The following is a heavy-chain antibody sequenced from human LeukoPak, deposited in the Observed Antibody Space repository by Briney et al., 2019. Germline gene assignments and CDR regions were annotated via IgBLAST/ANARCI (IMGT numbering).Heavy chain of an antibody. CDR1: GDSIRTYY. J-gene: IGHJ5*02. CDR2: TSYSGST. CDR3: VRDRGGFDP. Sequence: PSETLSLTCTVSGDSIRTYYWSWIRQPPGEGLEWIGSTSYSGSTHYNPSLKSRVTMSVDTSKNQFSLNLTSVTAADTAVYYCVRDRGGFDPWGQGTLVTVSS. V-gene: IGHV4-59*12. D-gene: IGHD1-26*01.